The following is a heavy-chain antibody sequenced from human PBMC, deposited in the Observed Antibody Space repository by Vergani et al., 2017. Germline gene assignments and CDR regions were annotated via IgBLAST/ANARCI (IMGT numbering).Heavy chain of an antibody. J-gene: IGHJ1*01. CDR2: ISGSGGTT. V-gene: IGHV3-23*04. CDR1: GFSFRGHG. CDR3: VGYRSGYYGDFQH. D-gene: IGHD3-3*01. Sequence: RLVQSGGGLAHPGRSLTLSCVASGFSFRGHGMHWVRQAPGKGLEWVSAISGSGGTTYYADSVKGRFTISRDNSKNTLYLQMNSLRAEDTAVYYCVGYRSGYYGDFQHWGQGTLVTVSS.